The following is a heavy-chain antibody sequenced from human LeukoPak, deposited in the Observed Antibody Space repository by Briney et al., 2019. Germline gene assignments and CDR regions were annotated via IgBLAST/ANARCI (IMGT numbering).Heavy chain of an antibody. CDR3: ARHQGAVDL. CDR1: GGSFSGFY. V-gene: IGHV4-34*01. J-gene: IGHJ2*01. Sequence: SGTLSLTCAVYGGSFSGFYWTWIRQPPGRGLEWIGEINRSGSTNYNPSLKSRVTISIDTSRNQFSVKLNSVTAADTAVYYCARHQGAVDLWGRGSLVIVSS. CDR2: INRSGST. D-gene: IGHD1-26*01.